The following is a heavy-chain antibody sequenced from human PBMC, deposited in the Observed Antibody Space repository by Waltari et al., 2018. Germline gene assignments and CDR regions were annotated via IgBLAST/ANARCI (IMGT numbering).Heavy chain of an antibody. CDR3: ARDRWGESHGYGY. D-gene: IGHD7-27*01. J-gene: IGHJ4*02. Sequence: QVPLVQSGVGVKKHGASVRVYCQASGYTFTVYYLHWIRQAPGQGPEWMGWINPNNGATHYAQKFQGRVTMTRDTSINTAYLEVTSDDTAVYFCARDRWGESHGYGYWGRGTLVTVSS. V-gene: IGHV1-2*02. CDR2: INPNNGAT. CDR1: GYTFTVYY.